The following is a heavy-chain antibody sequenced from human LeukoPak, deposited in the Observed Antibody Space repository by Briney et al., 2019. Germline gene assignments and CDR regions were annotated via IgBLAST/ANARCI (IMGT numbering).Heavy chain of an antibody. CDR2: IYYSGST. Sequence: SETLSLTCTVSGGSISSGGYYWSWIRQHPGKGLEWIGYIYYSGSTYYNPSLKSRVTISVDTSKNQFSLKLNSVTAADTAVYYCARTAVVPAAFTLDWFDPWGQGTLVTVSS. D-gene: IGHD2-2*01. CDR3: ARTAVVPAAFTLDWFDP. V-gene: IGHV4-31*03. J-gene: IGHJ5*02. CDR1: GGSISSGGYY.